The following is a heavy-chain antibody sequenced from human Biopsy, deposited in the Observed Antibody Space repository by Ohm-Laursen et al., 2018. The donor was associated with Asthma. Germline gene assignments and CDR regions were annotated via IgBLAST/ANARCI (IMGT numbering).Heavy chain of an antibody. D-gene: IGHD1-14*01. CDR2: IDWEEDK. J-gene: IGHJ4*02. CDR1: GFSLSSSGAN. CDR3: TRHNDY. V-gene: IGHV2-70*04. Sequence: TQTLTLTCSFSGFSLSSSGANVNWIRQPPVKALEWLARIDWEEDKFYSTSLRTRLTISKGSSEDQVVLTMTNMGPVDTATYYCTRHNDYWGPGILVTVSP.